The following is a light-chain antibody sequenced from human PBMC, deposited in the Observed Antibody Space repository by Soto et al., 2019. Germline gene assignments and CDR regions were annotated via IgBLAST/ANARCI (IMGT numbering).Light chain of an antibody. Sequence: DIQMTQSPSTLSASVGDRVTITCRASESVSRWLAWYQQKPGRTPKLLIYQASTLETEVPSRFSGSGSCTEFTRTTSTLQPDDFDTDDCQQYNADSQAFGQGTKVEIK. CDR3: QQYNADSQA. V-gene: IGKV1-5*03. CDR2: QAS. J-gene: IGKJ1*01. CDR1: ESVSRW.